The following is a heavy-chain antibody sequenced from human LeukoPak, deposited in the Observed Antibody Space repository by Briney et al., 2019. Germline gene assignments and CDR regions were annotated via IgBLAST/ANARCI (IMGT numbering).Heavy chain of an antibody. Sequence: PSETLSLTCTVSGGSISSYYWSWIRQPAGKGLEWIGRIYTSGSTNYNPSLKSRVTMSVDTSKNQFSLKLSSVTAADTAVYYCARDRARGNYDFWSGYSSYYYGMDVWGQGTTVTVSS. CDR1: GGSISSYY. D-gene: IGHD3-3*01. CDR2: IYTSGST. V-gene: IGHV4-4*07. J-gene: IGHJ6*02. CDR3: ARDRARGNYDFWSGYSSYYYGMDV.